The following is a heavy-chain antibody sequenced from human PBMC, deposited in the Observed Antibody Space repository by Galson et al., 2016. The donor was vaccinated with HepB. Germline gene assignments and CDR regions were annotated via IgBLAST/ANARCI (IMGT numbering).Heavy chain of an antibody. D-gene: IGHD2-2*01. CDR1: GGSIISRSYY. CDR3: ARSRVPLVPAAMGYYSGIDV. CDR2: IYYSGST. V-gene: IGHV4-39*01. J-gene: IGHJ6*04. Sequence: SETLSLTCTVSGGSIISRSYYWGWIRQSPGKGLEWIGSIYYSGSTHYTPSPKSRITISVDTSKNQFPLRLSSVTAADTAVYYCARSRVPLVPAAMGYYSGIDVWGKGTTVTVSS.